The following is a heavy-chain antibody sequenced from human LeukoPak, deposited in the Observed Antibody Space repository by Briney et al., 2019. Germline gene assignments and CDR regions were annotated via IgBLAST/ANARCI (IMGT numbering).Heavy chain of an antibody. Sequence: GGPLRLSCAASGIIVSSNYLSWVRQAPGKGLEWVSAIYREGTPYYTDSVKGRFTISRDNSKNTMYLQMNSLRAEDTAVYYCVTQVDATTIFDYWGQGTLVTVSS. V-gene: IGHV3-66*02. J-gene: IGHJ4*02. CDR2: IYREGTP. D-gene: IGHD5-24*01. CDR3: VTQVDATTIFDY. CDR1: GIIVSSNY.